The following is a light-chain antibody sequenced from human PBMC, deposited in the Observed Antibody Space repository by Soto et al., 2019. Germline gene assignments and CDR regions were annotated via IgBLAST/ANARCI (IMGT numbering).Light chain of an antibody. CDR1: SSDVGGYNY. Sequence: QSALTQPASVSGSPGQSITLSCTGTSSDVGGYNYVSWYQQHPGKAPKLMIYEVSNRPSGISHRFSGSKSGNTASLPISGLRAEDEADYYCSSYTRQYTPSYVFGAGTKLTVL. CDR2: EVS. V-gene: IGLV2-14*01. J-gene: IGLJ1*01. CDR3: SSYTRQYTPSYV.